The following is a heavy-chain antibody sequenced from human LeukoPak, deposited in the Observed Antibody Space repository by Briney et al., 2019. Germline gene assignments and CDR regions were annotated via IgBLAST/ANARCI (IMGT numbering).Heavy chain of an antibody. CDR2: INPNSGGT. V-gene: IGHV1-2*06. CDR1: GYTFTGYY. D-gene: IGHD6-13*01. J-gene: IGHJ4*02. CDR3: ARVPAEAAGTRNFDY. Sequence: GASVKVSCKASGYTFTGYYMHWVRQAPGQGLEGVGRINPNSGGTNYAQKFQGRVTMTRDTSISTAYMELSRLRSDDTAVYYCARVPAEAAGTRNFDYWGQGTLVTVSS.